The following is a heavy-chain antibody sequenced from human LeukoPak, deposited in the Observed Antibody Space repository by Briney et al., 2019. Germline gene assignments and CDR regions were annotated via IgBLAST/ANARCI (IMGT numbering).Heavy chain of an antibody. Sequence: ASVKVSCKASGYTFTSYYMHWVRQAPGQGLEWMGWISAYNGNTNYAQKLQGRVTMTTDTSTSTAYMELRSLRSDDTAVYYCARLATRYYDSSDAFDIWGQGTMVTVSS. J-gene: IGHJ3*02. CDR1: GYTFTSYY. D-gene: IGHD3-22*01. CDR3: ARLATRYYDSSDAFDI. CDR2: ISAYNGNT. V-gene: IGHV1-18*04.